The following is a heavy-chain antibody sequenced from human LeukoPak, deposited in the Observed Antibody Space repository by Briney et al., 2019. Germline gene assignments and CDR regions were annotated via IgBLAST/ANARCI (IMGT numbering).Heavy chain of an antibody. J-gene: IGHJ4*02. CDR1: GFTFSSYA. CDR2: ISYDGSNK. Sequence: GRSLRLSCAASGFTFSSYAMHWVRQAPGKGLEWVAVISYDGSNKYYADSVKGRFTISRDNSKNTLYLQMNSLRAEDTAVYYCANTYYDYVWGSNWGQGTLVTVSS. D-gene: IGHD3-16*01. CDR3: ANTYYDYVWGSN. V-gene: IGHV3-30-3*01.